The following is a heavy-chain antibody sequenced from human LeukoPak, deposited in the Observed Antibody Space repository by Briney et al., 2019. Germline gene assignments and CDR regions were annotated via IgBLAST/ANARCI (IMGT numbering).Heavy chain of an antibody. Sequence: SQTLSLTCTVSGGSINSDFWSWIRQPPGKVLEWIGYIYTSGSTKYNPSLKSRVTISVDTSKNQFSLKLSSVTAADTAVYYCARTYTSSSAFDYWGQRTLVTVSS. CDR3: ARTYTSSSAFDY. CDR1: GGSINSDF. D-gene: IGHD6-6*01. J-gene: IGHJ4*02. CDR2: IYTSGST. V-gene: IGHV4-4*09.